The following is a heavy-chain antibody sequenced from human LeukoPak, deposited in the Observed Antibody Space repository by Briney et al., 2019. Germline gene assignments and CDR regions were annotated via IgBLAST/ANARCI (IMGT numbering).Heavy chain of an antibody. Sequence: PGGSLRLSCAASGFTFSNSAMSWVRQAPGKGVEWVSTISASGGGIHYADSVKGRFTVSRDNSKITLFLQMNSLRAEDTAVYYCAKADAYSSGRRYFQHWGQGTLVTVSS. CDR1: GFTFSNSA. V-gene: IGHV3-23*01. CDR2: ISASGGGI. CDR3: AKADAYSSGRRYFQH. D-gene: IGHD6-19*01. J-gene: IGHJ1*01.